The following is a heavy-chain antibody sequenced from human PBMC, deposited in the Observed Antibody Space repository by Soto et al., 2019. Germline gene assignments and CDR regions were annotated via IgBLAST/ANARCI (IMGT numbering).Heavy chain of an antibody. Sequence: QVQLQESGPGLVKPSETLSLTCTVSGGSVSSDSYYWSWIRQPPGKGLEWIGYMYYSGSTNYNPSLRSRITISVDTSKNQFSLRLTSVTAADTAVYYCARAHSSGCIYDSWGQGSLVTVSS. CDR2: MYYSGST. CDR3: ARAHSSGCIYDS. D-gene: IGHD6-19*01. J-gene: IGHJ4*02. CDR1: GGSVSSDSYY. V-gene: IGHV4-61*01.